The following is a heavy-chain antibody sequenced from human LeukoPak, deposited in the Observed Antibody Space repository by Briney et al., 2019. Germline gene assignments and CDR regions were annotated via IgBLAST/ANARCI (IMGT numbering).Heavy chain of an antibody. V-gene: IGHV1-2*02. CDR1: GYTFTGYY. CDR2: INPNSGGT. Sequence: ASVKVSCKASGYTFTGYYMHWVRQAPGQGLEWMGWINPNSGGTNYAQKFQGRVTMTSDTSISTAYMELSRLRSDDTAVYYCARGPRITMIVVVTNYYYMDVWGKGTTVTVSS. J-gene: IGHJ6*03. D-gene: IGHD3-22*01. CDR3: ARGPRITMIVVVTNYYYMDV.